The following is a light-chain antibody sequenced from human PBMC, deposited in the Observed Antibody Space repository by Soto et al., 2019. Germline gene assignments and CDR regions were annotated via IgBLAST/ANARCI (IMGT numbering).Light chain of an antibody. Sequence: EIVLTQSPGTLYLSPGERATLSCRASQSVSSSYLAWYQQKPGQAPRLRIYGASSRATGIPDRFSGSGSGTDCTLTISRLEPEDFAVYYCQQYGSSPLTFGPGTKADIK. CDR1: QSVSSSY. J-gene: IGKJ3*01. V-gene: IGKV3-20*01. CDR3: QQYGSSPLT. CDR2: GAS.